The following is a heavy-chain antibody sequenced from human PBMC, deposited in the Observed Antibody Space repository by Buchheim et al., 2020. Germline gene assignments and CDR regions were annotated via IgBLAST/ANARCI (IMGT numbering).Heavy chain of an antibody. V-gene: IGHV4-61*01. CDR1: GGSISSSSYY. J-gene: IGHJ6*02. CDR3: ARLVSKVYCSSTSCPAGNYYYGMDV. D-gene: IGHD2-2*01. Sequence: QLQLQESGPGLVKPSETLSLTCTVSGGSISSSSYYWSWIRQPPGKGLEWIGYIYYSGSTNYNPSLKSRVTISVDTSKNQFSLKLSSVTAADTAVYYCARLVSKVYCSSTSCPAGNYYYGMDVWGQGTT. CDR2: IYYSGST.